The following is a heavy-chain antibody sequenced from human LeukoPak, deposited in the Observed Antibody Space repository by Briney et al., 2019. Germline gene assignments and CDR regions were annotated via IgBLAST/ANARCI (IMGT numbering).Heavy chain of an antibody. D-gene: IGHD3-9*01. CDR3: ASTSLDYDILTGYYSWFDP. V-gene: IGHV4-59*01. CDR2: IYYSGST. CDR1: GGSISSYY. Sequence: PSETLSLTCTVSGGSISSYYWSWIRQPPGKGLEWIGYIYYSGSTNYNPSLKSRVTISVDTSKIQFSLKLSSVTAADTAVYYCASTSLDYDILTGYYSWFDPWGQGTLVTVSS. J-gene: IGHJ5*02.